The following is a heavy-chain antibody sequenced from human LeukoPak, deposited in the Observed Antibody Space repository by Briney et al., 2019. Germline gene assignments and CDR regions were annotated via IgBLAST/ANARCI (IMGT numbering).Heavy chain of an antibody. Sequence: PSETLSLTCAVSGGSISSNSYYWGWIRQPPGKGLEWIGSIYYSGSTNYNPSLKSRVTISVDTSKNQVSLKLTSVTAADTAVYYCARDRLLWFGELDYWGQGTLVIVSS. V-gene: IGHV4-39*07. CDR1: GGSISSNSYY. CDR2: IYYSGST. D-gene: IGHD3-10*01. CDR3: ARDRLLWFGELDY. J-gene: IGHJ4*02.